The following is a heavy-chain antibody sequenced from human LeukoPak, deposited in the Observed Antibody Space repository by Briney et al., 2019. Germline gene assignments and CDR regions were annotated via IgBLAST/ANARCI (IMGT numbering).Heavy chain of an antibody. CDR3: ARARNCSSGTRYKDY. CDR2: INGDGSST. CDR1: GLTFSGYW. D-gene: IGHD2-15*01. V-gene: IGHV3-74*01. Sequence: PGGSLRLSCAASGLTFSGYWMHWVRQAPGKGLVWVSRINGDGSSTSYADSVKGRFTISRDNAKNTLYLQMNSLGAEDTAVYYCARARNCSSGTRYKDYWGQGTLVTVSS. J-gene: IGHJ4*02.